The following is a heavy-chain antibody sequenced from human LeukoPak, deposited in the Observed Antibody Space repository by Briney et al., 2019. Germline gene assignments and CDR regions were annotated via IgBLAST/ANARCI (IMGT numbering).Heavy chain of an antibody. D-gene: IGHD2-2*01. V-gene: IGHV3-7*01. CDR1: GFTFSSYW. J-gene: IGHJ4*02. CDR2: IKQDGSEK. Sequence: GGSLRLSCAASGFTFSSYWMSWVRQAPGKGLEWVANIKQDGSEKYYVDSVKGRFTISRDNAKNSLYLQMNSLRAEDTAVYYCASIIVVVPAAIGGDFDYWGQGTLVTVSS. CDR3: ASIIVVVPAAIGGDFDY.